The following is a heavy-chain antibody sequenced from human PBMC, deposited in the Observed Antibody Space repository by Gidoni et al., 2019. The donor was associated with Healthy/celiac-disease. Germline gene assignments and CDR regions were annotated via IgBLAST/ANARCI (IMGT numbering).Heavy chain of an antibody. CDR2: INHSGST. J-gene: IGHJ4*02. V-gene: IGHV4-34*01. D-gene: IGHD5-18*01. CDR3: AIRGYSYGPRLDY. CDR1: GGSFSDYY. Sequence: QVQLQQWGAGLLKPSETLSLTCAVYGGSFSDYYWSWIRQPPGKGLEWIGEINHSGSTNYNPSLKSRVTISVDTSKNQFSLKLSPVTAADTAVYYCAIRGYSYGPRLDYWGQGTLVTVSS.